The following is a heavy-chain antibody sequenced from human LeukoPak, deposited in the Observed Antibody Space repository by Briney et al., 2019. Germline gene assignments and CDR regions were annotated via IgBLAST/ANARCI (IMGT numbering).Heavy chain of an antibody. CDR1: GFTFSNYN. CDR2: ISSSSSYI. J-gene: IGHJ4*02. CDR3: ATFNSGYFDY. Sequence: GGSPRLSCAASGFTFSNYNMKWVRQAPGKGLEWVSSISSSSSYIYYADSVKGRFTISRDNAKNSLYLQMNSLRAEDTAVYYCATFNSGYFDYWGQGTLVTVSS. V-gene: IGHV3-21*01. D-gene: IGHD3-10*01.